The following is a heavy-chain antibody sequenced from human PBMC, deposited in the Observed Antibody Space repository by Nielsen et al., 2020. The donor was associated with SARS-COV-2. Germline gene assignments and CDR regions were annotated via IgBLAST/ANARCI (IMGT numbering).Heavy chain of an antibody. CDR2: ISSSSSYI. CDR3: AKDGDSSWYVYPIDP. D-gene: IGHD6-13*01. J-gene: IGHJ5*02. CDR1: GFTFSSYS. Sequence: GGSLRLSCAASGFTFSSYSMNWVRQAPGKGLEWVSSISSSSSYIYYADSVKGRFTISRDNSKNTLYLQMNSLRAEDTAVYYCAKDGDSSWYVYPIDPWGQGTLVTVSS. V-gene: IGHV3-21*01.